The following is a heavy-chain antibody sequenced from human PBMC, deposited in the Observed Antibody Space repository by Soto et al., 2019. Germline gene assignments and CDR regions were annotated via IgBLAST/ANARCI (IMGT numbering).Heavy chain of an antibody. CDR3: ANIRFLEWLSNFDY. Sequence: PGGSLRLSCAASGFTFDDYAMHWVRQAPGKGLEWVSGISGSGGSTYYADSVKGRFTISRDNSKNTLYLQMNSLRAEDTAVYYCANIRFLEWLSNFDYWGQGTLVTVSS. V-gene: IGHV3-23*01. CDR1: GFTFDDYA. D-gene: IGHD3-3*01. CDR2: ISGSGGST. J-gene: IGHJ4*02.